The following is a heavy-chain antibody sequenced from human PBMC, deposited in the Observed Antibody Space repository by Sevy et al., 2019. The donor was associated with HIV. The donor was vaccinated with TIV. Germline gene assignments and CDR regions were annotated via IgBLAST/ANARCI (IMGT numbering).Heavy chain of an antibody. J-gene: IGHJ4*02. CDR2: ISTNGNIT. D-gene: IGHD2-15*01. Sequence: GGSLRLSCTASGFAFNTYAMYWVRQAPGKGLEWVSSISTNGNITYYADSVKGRFIVSRDSSKNTVYLQMNSLRAEDTAVYYCARVLFVVGVVAATLPFDYWGQGILVTVSS. CDR3: ARVLFVVGVVAATLPFDY. V-gene: IGHV3-23*01. CDR1: GFAFNTYA.